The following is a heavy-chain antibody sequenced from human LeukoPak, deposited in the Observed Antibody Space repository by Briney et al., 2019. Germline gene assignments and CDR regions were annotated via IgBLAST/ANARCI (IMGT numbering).Heavy chain of an antibody. CDR1: GFTVSSNY. D-gene: IGHD3-22*01. V-gene: IGHV3-53*01. Sequence: PGGSLRLFCAASGFTVSSNYMTWVREAPGQGLEWVSVMYSGGSTYYADSVQGRFTISRDSSKNTLYLQMNSLRAEDTAVYYCARKYYYDSSGSDAFDIWGQGTMVAVSS. CDR3: ARKYYYDSSGSDAFDI. J-gene: IGHJ3*02. CDR2: MYSGGST.